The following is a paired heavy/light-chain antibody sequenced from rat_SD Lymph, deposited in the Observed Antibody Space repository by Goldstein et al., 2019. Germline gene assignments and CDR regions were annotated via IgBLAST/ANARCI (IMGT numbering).Heavy chain of an antibody. J-gene: IGHJ2*01. V-gene: IGHV11-12*01. CDR3: VRDGVIAAFDY. D-gene: IGHD1-2*01. Sequence: EVQLVESGGGLVQPGGSLKLSCVASGFTFRDYWMNWVRQAPGKTMEWIGDIKPDGSNTNYAPSVKNRFTISRDNAKSILYLQMSNMRSDYTATYYCVRDGVIAAFDYWGQGVMVTVSS. CDR2: IKPDGSNT. CDR1: GFTFRDYW.
Light chain of an antibody. CDR2: LVS. V-gene: IGKV2S25*01. Sequence: DVVLTQTPPTLSATIGQSVSISCRSSQSLLHSNGNTYLNWLLQRPGQPPQLLIYLVSRLESGVPNRFSGSGSGTDFTLKISGVEAEDLGVYYCVQSTHAPTFGSGTKLEIK. CDR3: VQSTHAPT. J-gene: IGKJ4*01. CDR1: QSLLHSNGNTY.